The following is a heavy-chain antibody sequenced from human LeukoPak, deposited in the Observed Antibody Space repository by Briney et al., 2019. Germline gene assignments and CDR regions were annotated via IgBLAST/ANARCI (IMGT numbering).Heavy chain of an antibody. CDR2: ISSSSSYI. CDR3: ARVGYYYGSGSSEV. D-gene: IGHD3-10*01. Sequence: KTGGSLRLSCAASGFTFSSYSMNWVRQAPGKGLEWVSSISSSSSYIYYADSVKGRFTISRDNAKNTLYLQMNSLRAEDTAVYYCARVGYYYGSGSSEVWGQGTLVTVSS. J-gene: IGHJ4*02. CDR1: GFTFSSYS. V-gene: IGHV3-21*01.